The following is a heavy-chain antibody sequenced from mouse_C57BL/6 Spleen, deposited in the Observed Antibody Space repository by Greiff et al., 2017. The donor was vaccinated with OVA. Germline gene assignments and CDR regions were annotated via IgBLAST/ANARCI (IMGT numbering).Heavy chain of an antibody. CDR1: GYTFTDYN. CDR2: INPNNGGT. J-gene: IGHJ4*01. Sequence: EVKLMESGPELVKPGASVKIPCKASGYTFTDYNMDWVKQSHGKSLEWIGDINPNNGGTIYNQKFKGKATLTVDKSSSTAYMELRSLTSEAASVSYCARSVGYAMDYWGQGTSVTVSS. D-gene: IGHD1-1*02. V-gene: IGHV1-18*01. CDR3: ARSVGYAMDY.